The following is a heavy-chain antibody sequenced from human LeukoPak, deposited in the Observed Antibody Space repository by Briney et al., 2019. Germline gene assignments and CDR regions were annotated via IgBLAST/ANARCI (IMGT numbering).Heavy chain of an antibody. Sequence: GGSLRLSCAASGFTFDDYAMHWVRQAPGKGLEWVSSISWNSGSIGYADSVKGRFTISRDNAKNSLYLQMNSLRAEDTALYYCAKDTRSDLKSTFDYWGQGTLVTVSS. CDR2: ISWNSGSI. D-gene: IGHD6-19*01. CDR1: GFTFDDYA. J-gene: IGHJ4*02. V-gene: IGHV3-9*01. CDR3: AKDTRSDLKSTFDY.